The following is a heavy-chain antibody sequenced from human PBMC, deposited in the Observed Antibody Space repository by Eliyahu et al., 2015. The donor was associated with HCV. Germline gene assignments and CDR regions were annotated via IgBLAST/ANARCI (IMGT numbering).Heavy chain of an antibody. CDR1: GGSFSGYX. J-gene: IGHJ4*02. CDR3: ARDGYRGN. CDR2: INHSGST. D-gene: IGHD5-24*01. V-gene: IGHV4-34*01. Sequence: QVQLQQWGAGLLKPSETLSLTXAVYGGSFSGYXWSWIRQPPGKGLEWIGEINHSGSTNYNPSLKSRVTISVDTSKNQFSLKLSSVTAADTAVYYCARDGYRGNWGQGTLVTVSS.